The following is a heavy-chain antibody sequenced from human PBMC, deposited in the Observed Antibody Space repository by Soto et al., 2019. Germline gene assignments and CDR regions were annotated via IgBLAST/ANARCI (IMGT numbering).Heavy chain of an antibody. J-gene: IGHJ6*02. CDR1: GYTFTSYG. D-gene: IGHD2-2*01. CDR2: ISGNNGDT. Sequence: WXSVKVSCEASGYTFTSYGLSWVRQAPGQGLEWMGWISGNNGDTNYAQKLQGRLTMTTDTSTSTAYMELRSLRSDDTAVYYCARGKADCSSTSCYVRYYGMDVWGQGTTVTVSS. CDR3: ARGKADCSSTSCYVRYYGMDV. V-gene: IGHV1-18*01.